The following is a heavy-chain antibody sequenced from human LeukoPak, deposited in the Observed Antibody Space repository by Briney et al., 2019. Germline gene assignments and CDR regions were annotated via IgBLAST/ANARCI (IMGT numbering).Heavy chain of an antibody. CDR2: ISAYNGNT. CDR3: ARSPLRAATMYYFDY. Sequence: APVKVSCKASGYTFTSYGISWVRQAPGQGLEWMGWISAYNGNTNYAQKLQGRVTMTTDTSTSTAYMKLRSLRSDDTAVYYCARSPLRAATMYYFDYWGQGTLVTVSS. J-gene: IGHJ4*02. CDR1: GYTFTSYG. V-gene: IGHV1-18*01. D-gene: IGHD5-24*01.